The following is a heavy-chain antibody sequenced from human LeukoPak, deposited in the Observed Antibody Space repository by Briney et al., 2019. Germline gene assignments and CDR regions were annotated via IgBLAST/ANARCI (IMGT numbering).Heavy chain of an antibody. V-gene: IGHV3-7*01. CDR2: IKQDESEK. D-gene: IGHD3-22*01. CDR1: GFTFSSYW. CDR3: XXXXXXXXXSSGVGEQDFDY. Sequence: PGGSLRLSCVDSGFTFSSYWMSRVRQAPGKGLEWVANIKQDESEKYYVDSVKGRFTISRDNAKTSVYLQMDRLRSEDTAVYNXXXXXXXXXXSSGVGEQDFDYWGQGTLVTVSS. J-gene: IGHJ4*02.